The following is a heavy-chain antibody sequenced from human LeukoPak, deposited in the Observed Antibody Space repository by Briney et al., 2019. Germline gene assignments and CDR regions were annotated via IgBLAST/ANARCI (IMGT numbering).Heavy chain of an antibody. CDR2: IYESGAT. CDR3: ARGAWATRLGS. J-gene: IGHJ4*02. V-gene: IGHV4-34*01. D-gene: IGHD2-15*01. Sequence: PAQTLSLTCALYCESLNSYYWSWVRQPPGEGLEWIGEIYESGATEYNPSLKSRVTISMVPSKQQFSLSLSSVTAADTAVYYCARGAWATRLGSWGLGTPVIVSS. CDR1: CESLNSYY.